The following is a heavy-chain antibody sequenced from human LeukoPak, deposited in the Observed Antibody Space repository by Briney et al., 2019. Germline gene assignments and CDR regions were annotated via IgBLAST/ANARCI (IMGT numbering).Heavy chain of an antibody. D-gene: IGHD6-19*01. J-gene: IGHJ3*02. Sequence: ASVKVSCKVSTYTLTELSMHWVRQAPGKGLEWRGGYDPEDGETIYAQKFQGRVTMTEDTSTDTAYMELSSLRSEDTAVYYCATDLIAVAGTDDAFDIWGQGTMVTVSS. V-gene: IGHV1-24*01. CDR3: ATDLIAVAGTDDAFDI. CDR2: YDPEDGET. CDR1: TYTLTELS.